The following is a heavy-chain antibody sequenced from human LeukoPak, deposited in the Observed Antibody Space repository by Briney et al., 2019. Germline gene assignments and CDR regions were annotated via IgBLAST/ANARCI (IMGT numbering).Heavy chain of an antibody. CDR2: IDPNSGDT. J-gene: IGHJ4*02. V-gene: IGHV1-2*02. D-gene: IGHD3-9*01. CDR3: ARGGYDILTGSYRVRYYFDY. CDR1: GYTFTGYY. Sequence: ASVKVSCKASGYTFTGYYIHWVRQAPGQGLEWMGWIDPNSGDTHYAQKFQGRVTMTRDTSISAAYMELSRLRSDDTAVYYCARGGYDILTGSYRVRYYFDYWGQGTLVTVSS.